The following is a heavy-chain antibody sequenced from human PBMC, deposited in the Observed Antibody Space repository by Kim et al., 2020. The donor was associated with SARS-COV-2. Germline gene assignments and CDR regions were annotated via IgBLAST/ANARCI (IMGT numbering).Heavy chain of an antibody. CDR3: VRSDGGDLRYDY. CDR2: IDWDDDK. J-gene: IGHJ4*02. Sequence: SGPTLVNPTQTLTLTCTFSGFSLSTRGMCVSWIRQPPGKALEWLARIDWDDDKFYSTSLKTRLTISKDTSKNQVVLTMTNMDPVDTATYYCVRSDGGDLRYDYWGQGTLVTVSS. CDR1: GFSLSTRGMC. V-gene: IGHV2-70*17. D-gene: IGHD3-16*01.